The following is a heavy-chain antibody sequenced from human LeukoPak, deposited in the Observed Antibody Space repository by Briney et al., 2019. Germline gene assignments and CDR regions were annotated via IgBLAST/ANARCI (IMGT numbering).Heavy chain of an antibody. J-gene: IGHJ4*02. D-gene: IGHD3-16*02. CDR3: ARDLTAYYDYVWGSYRFPDY. V-gene: IGHV1-46*01. Sequence: GASVKVSCKASGYTFTSYYMHWVRQAPGQGLEWTGIINPSGGSTSYAQKFQGRVTMTRDTSTSTVYMELSSLRSEDTAVYYCARDLTAYYDYVWGSYRFPDYWGQGTLVTVSS. CDR2: INPSGGST. CDR1: GYTFTSYY.